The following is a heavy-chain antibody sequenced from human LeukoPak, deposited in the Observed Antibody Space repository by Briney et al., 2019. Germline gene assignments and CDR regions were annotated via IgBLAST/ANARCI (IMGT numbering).Heavy chain of an antibody. J-gene: IGHJ6*02. Sequence: ASVKVSCKASGYTFTDYAVHWVRQAPGQGLKWLGIFYPNSAYTIYAQTFQGRVTMTGDASTDSAYMELSSLRSEDTAIYFCAREALSEVFGLDVWGQGTTVTVSS. CDR1: GYTFTDYA. CDR2: FYPNSAYT. CDR3: AREALSEVFGLDV. D-gene: IGHD5/OR15-5a*01. V-gene: IGHV1-46*01.